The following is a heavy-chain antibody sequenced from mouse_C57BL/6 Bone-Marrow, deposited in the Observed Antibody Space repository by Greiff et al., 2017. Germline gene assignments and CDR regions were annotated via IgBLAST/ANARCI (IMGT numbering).Heavy chain of an antibody. V-gene: IGHV1-78*01. Sequence: VQLQESDAELVKPGASVKISCKASGFTFTDHSIPWMKQRPEQGLEWIGNIYPRDGSTKYNEKFKGKVTLTADKASSTAYMQLNSLTSEDTAVYFCARGALYGSIFDYWGQGTTLTVSS. J-gene: IGHJ2*01. D-gene: IGHD1-1*01. CDR2: IYPRDGST. CDR1: GFTFTDHS. CDR3: ARGALYGSIFDY.